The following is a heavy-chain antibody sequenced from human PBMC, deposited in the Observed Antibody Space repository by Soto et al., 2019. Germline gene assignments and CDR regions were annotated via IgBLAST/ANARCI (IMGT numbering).Heavy chain of an antibody. J-gene: IGHJ4*02. V-gene: IGHV1-2*04. CDR1: GYTFTGYY. D-gene: IGHD4-17*01. CDR3: AREEGHGDYVGFDY. CDR2: INPNSGGT. Sequence: ASVKVSCKASGYTFTGYYMHWVRQAPGQGLEWMGWINPNSGGTNYAQKFQGWVTMTRDMSISTAYMELSRLRSDDTAVYYCAREEGHGDYVGFDYWGQGTLVTVSS.